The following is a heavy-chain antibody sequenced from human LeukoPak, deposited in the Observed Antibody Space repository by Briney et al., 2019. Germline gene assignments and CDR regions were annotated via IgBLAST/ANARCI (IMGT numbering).Heavy chain of an antibody. CDR1: GFTFSNAW. CDR3: ARARSSYGYGDAFDI. V-gene: IGHV3-20*04. D-gene: IGHD5-18*01. Sequence: GGSLRLSCATSGFTFSNAWMTWVRQAPGKGLEWVSGINWNGSGAGYADSVKGRFTISRDNSKNTLYLQMNSLRAEDTAVYYCARARSSYGYGDAFDIWGQGTMVTVSS. CDR2: INWNGSGA. J-gene: IGHJ3*02.